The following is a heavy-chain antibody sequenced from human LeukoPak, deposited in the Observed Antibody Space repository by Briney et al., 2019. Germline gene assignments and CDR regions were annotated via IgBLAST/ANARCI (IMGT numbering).Heavy chain of an antibody. CDR3: ARDRIGSSWYSYYYGMDV. CDR1: GFTFSSYS. V-gene: IGHV3-21*01. Sequence: GGSLRLSCAASGFTFSSYSMNWVRQAPGKGLEWVSSISSSSSYIYYADSVKGRFTISRDNAKNSLYLQMNSLRAEDTAVYYCARDRIGSSWYSYYYGMDVWGQGTTVTVSS. CDR2: ISSSSSYI. D-gene: IGHD6-13*01. J-gene: IGHJ6*02.